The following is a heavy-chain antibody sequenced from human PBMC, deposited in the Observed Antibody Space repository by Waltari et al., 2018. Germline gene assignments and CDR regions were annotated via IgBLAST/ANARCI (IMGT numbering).Heavy chain of an antibody. J-gene: IGHJ5*02. CDR2: ISYSGIT. D-gene: IGHD3-3*02. Sequence: QLQLQESGPGLVKPSETLSLTCTVSGGSISSSGSYWGWIRQPPGKGLDWIGIISYSGITYYNTSLMSRVTMSVDTSKNQFSLKLTSVIAAETAVFYCARFSKSANWIDPWGQGTLVTVSS. CDR1: GGSISSSGSY. V-gene: IGHV4-39*01. CDR3: ARFSKSANWIDP.